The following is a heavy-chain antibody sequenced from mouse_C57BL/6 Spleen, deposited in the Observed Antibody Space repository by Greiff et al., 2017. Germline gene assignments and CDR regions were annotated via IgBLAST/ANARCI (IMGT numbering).Heavy chain of an antibody. J-gene: IGHJ1*03. CDR2: ISSGSSTI. CDR3: ARQYYYGSSYVGYFDV. Sequence: EVQLVESGGGLVKPGGSLKLSCAASGFTFSDYGMHWVRQAPEKGLEWVAYISSGSSTIYYADTVKGLFTISRDNAKNTLFLQMTSLRSEDTAMYYCARQYYYGSSYVGYFDVWGTGTTVTVSS. CDR1: GFTFSDYG. D-gene: IGHD1-1*01. V-gene: IGHV5-17*01.